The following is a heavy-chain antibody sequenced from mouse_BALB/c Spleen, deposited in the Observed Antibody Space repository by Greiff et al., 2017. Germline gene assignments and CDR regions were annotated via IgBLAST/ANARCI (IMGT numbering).Heavy chain of an antibody. V-gene: IGHV6-6*02. CDR1: GFTFSNYW. CDR2: IRLKSNNYAT. Sequence: EVQRVESGGGLVQPGGSMKLSCVASGFTFSNYWMNWVRQSPEKGLEWVAEIRLKSNNYATHYAESVKGRFTISRDDSKSSVYLQMNNLRAEDTGIYYCTKPNYYGSSYGWYFDVWGAGTTVTVSS. D-gene: IGHD1-1*01. J-gene: IGHJ1*01. CDR3: TKPNYYGSSYGWYFDV.